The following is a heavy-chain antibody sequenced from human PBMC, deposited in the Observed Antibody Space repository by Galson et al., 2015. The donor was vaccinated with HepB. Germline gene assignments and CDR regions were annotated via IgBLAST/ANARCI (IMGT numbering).Heavy chain of an antibody. Sequence: SLRLSCAASGFTFSSYAMHWVRQAPGKELEWVAVISYDGSNKYYADSVKGRFTISRDNSKNTLYLQMNSLRAEDTAVYYCARDGTPPSYYDSSGYSPPYFDYWGQGTLVTVSS. J-gene: IGHJ4*02. CDR1: GFTFSSYA. D-gene: IGHD3-22*01. CDR3: ARDGTPPSYYDSSGYSPPYFDY. CDR2: ISYDGSNK. V-gene: IGHV3-30*04.